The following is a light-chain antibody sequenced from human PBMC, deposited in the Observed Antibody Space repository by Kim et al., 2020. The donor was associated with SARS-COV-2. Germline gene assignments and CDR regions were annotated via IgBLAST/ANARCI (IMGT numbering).Light chain of an antibody. CDR1: RSSSTN. CDR2: ATS. J-gene: IGKJ1*01. CDR3: QQYHSAPWT. V-gene: IGKV1-39*01. Sequence: ASIEGTVITTRAGKRSSSTNLNWYQQRPGKAPTLLIYATSYIQSGVPSRFSGVGSGTDFILTISTLQPEDLATYFCQQYHSAPWTSGQGTKVDIK.